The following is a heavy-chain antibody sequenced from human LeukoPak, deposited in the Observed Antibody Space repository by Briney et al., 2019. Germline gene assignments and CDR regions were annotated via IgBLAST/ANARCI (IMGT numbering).Heavy chain of an antibody. V-gene: IGHV4-59*01. D-gene: IGHD5-18*01. J-gene: IGHJ4*02. CDR2: MQSTGNS. Sequence: SETLSLTCTVSGGSISTYHWNWIRKSPEKGLEWIGYMQSTGNSNYNPSLKSRVTMSVDMSRNQIVLNLSSVTAADTAVYFCARDKQHSYGRYFDHWGQGTLVTVPS. CDR3: ARDKQHSYGRYFDH. CDR1: GGSISTYH.